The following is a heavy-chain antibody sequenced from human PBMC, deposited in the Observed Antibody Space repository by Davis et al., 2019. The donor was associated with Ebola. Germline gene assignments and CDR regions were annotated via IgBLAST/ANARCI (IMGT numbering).Heavy chain of an antibody. CDR2: ISSDATSQ. Sequence: GESLKISCGASGFTLSSRAMHWVRQAPGNGLQWVAVISSDATSQSYSDSVKGRFTVSRDNAKNSLSLQMNSLRAEDTAVYYCAGGESGWDASDIWGRGTMVTVSS. D-gene: IGHD6-19*01. CDR1: GFTLSSRA. V-gene: IGHV3-30-3*01. J-gene: IGHJ3*02. CDR3: AGGESGWDASDI.